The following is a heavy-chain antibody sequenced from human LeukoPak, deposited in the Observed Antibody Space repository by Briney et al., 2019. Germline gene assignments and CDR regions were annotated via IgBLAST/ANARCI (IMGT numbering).Heavy chain of an antibody. Sequence: PSETLSLTCAVSGYSISSGYYWGWIRQPPGKGLEWIGSIYHSGSTYYNPSLKSRVTISVDTSKNQFSLKLSSVTAADTAVYYCASGGSGAFDIWRQGTMVTVSS. V-gene: IGHV4-38-2*01. CDR1: GYSISSGYY. CDR2: IYHSGST. CDR3: ASGGSGAFDI. D-gene: IGHD3-10*01. J-gene: IGHJ3*02.